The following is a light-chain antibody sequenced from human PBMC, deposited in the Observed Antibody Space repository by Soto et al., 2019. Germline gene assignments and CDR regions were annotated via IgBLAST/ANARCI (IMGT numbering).Light chain of an antibody. V-gene: IGKV1-5*01. CDR2: DAS. J-gene: IGKJ1*01. CDR3: QQYNSYSWT. Sequence: DSQMTQSPSTLSASVGDRFTITCLAIQSISSWLAWYQQKPGKAPRLLIYDASSLESGVPSRFRGSGSGTEFTLTISSLQPDDFETYYCQQYNSYSWTFGQGTKVDIK. CDR1: QSISSW.